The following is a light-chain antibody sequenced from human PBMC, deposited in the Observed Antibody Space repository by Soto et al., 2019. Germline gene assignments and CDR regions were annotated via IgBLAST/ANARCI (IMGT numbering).Light chain of an antibody. CDR3: SSYTSSSTLLDV. V-gene: IGLV2-14*01. CDR2: DVS. CDR1: SSDVGGYNY. Sequence: QSALTQPASVSGSPGQSITISCTGTSSDVGGYNYVSWYQQHPGKAPKLMIYDVSNRPSGGSNRFSGSKSGNTASLTISGLQAEYEADYYCSSYTSSSTLLDVFGTGTKVTVL. J-gene: IGLJ1*01.